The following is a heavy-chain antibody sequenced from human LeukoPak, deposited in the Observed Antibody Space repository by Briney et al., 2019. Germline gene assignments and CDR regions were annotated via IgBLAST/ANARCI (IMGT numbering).Heavy chain of an antibody. CDR3: ARDNYSGSRYFDH. D-gene: IGHD1-26*01. J-gene: IGHJ4*02. CDR2: ISSSGRTM. CDR1: GFIFSSYE. Sequence: QPGGSLRLSCAASGFIFSSYEMSWVRQAPGKGLERVSYISSSGRTMYYADSVKGRFTVSRDNAKNSLYLQMNSLRAEDTAIYYCARDNYSGSRYFDHWGQGTLVTVSS. V-gene: IGHV3-48*03.